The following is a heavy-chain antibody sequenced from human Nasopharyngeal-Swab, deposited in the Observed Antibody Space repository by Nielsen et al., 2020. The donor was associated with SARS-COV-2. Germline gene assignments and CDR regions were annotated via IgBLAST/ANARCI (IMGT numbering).Heavy chain of an antibody. CDR3: AKATQIFWFGQFRNDAFDV. Sequence: GGSLRLSCAASGVSFNNYGMHWVRQAPGKGLEWVAVISYEGSKKFYVASVEGRFTISRDFSKNTLFLHMSSLRPENTAVYYCAKATQIFWFGQFRNDAFDVWGQGTMVTVSS. CDR1: GVSFNNYG. D-gene: IGHD3-10*01. V-gene: IGHV3-30*18. J-gene: IGHJ3*01. CDR2: ISYEGSKK.